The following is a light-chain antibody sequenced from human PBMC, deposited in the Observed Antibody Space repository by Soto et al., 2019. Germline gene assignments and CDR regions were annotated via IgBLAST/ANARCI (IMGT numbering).Light chain of an antibody. CDR2: GAS. CDR3: QQHHEWPAT. CDR1: RTVTTN. V-gene: IGKV3-15*01. Sequence: EIVMTQSPATLSVSPGERATLSCRASRTVTTNLAWYHQKPGQAPRLLIYGASIRATGIRARFSGSGSGTEFTVTNSSLQSEDFAVYYCQQHHEWPATVGQGTKVEIK. J-gene: IGKJ1*01.